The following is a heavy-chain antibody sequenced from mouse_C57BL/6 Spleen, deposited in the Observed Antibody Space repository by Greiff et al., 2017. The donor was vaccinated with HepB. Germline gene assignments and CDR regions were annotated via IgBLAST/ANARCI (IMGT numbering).Heavy chain of an antibody. CDR2: INPNNGGT. CDR3: ARSGLLLWDPFAY. D-gene: IGHD1-1*01. Sequence: EVQLQQSGPELVKPGASVKMSCKASGYTFTDYNMHWVKQSHGKSLEWIGYINPNNGGTSYNQKFKGKATLTVNKSSSTAYMELRSLTSEDSAVYYCARSGLLLWDPFAYWGQGTLVTVSA. J-gene: IGHJ3*01. CDR1: GYTFTDYN. V-gene: IGHV1-22*01.